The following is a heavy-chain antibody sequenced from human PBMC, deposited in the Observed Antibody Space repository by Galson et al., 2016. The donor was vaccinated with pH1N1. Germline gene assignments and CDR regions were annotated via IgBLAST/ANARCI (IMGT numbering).Heavy chain of an antibody. Sequence: QSGAEVKKPGESLKISCKGSGHKFTSSWIGWVRQMPGKGLEWMGIIYLGGSLIRYRPSFQGQATISADKSVNIVYLEWGSLKASATAMYYCARQNDYGDYRGDAFEIWGQGTMVTVSS. D-gene: IGHD4-17*01. CDR2: IYLGGSLI. V-gene: IGHV5-51*01. CDR1: GHKFTSSW. J-gene: IGHJ3*02. CDR3: ARQNDYGDYRGDAFEI.